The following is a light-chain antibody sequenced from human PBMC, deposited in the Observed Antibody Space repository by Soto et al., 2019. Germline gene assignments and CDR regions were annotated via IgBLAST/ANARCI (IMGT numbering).Light chain of an antibody. J-gene: IGLJ2*01. V-gene: IGLV2-11*01. CDR1: SSDVGAYNY. Sequence: QSVLTQPRSVSGSPGQSVTISCTGTSSDVGAYNYVSWYRQHPDKAPKLMIYDVSKRPSGVPDRFSGSKSGNTASLTISGLQAEDEADYYCCSYAGTYSVVFGGGTKLTVL. CDR3: CSYAGTYSVV. CDR2: DVS.